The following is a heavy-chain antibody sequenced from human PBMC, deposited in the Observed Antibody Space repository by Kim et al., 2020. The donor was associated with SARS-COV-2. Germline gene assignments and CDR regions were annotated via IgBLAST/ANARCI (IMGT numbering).Heavy chain of an antibody. V-gene: IGHV3-64*01. CDR2: ISSNGGST. Sequence: GGSLRLSCAASGFTFSSYAMHWVRQAPGKGLEYVSAISSNGGSTYYANSVKGRFTISRDNSKNTLYLQMGSLRAEDMAVYYCARGGFGVVVNYYYGMDVWGQGTTVTVSS. J-gene: IGHJ6*02. CDR1: GFTFSSYA. D-gene: IGHD3-3*01. CDR3: ARGGFGVVVNYYYGMDV.